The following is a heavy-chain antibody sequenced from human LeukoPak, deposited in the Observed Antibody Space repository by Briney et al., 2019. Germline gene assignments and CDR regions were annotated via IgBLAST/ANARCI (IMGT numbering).Heavy chain of an antibody. V-gene: IGHV3-30*02. J-gene: IGHJ4*02. Sequence: PGGSLRLSCAASGFTFSSYGMHWVRQAPGKGLEWVAFIRYDGSNKYYADSVKGRFTISRDNSKNTLYLQMNSLRAEDTAVYYCAKGRSSSWYTDFDYWGQGTLVTVSS. CDR1: GFTFSSYG. CDR2: IRYDGSNK. CDR3: AKGRSSSWYTDFDY. D-gene: IGHD6-13*01.